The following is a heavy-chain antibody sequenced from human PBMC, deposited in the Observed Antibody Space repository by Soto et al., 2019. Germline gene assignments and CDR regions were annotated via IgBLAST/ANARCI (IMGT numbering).Heavy chain of an antibody. CDR3: ARVGSTVTTLDY. V-gene: IGHV4-34*01. D-gene: IGHD4-17*01. Sequence: QVQLQQWGAGLLKPSETLSLTCAVYGGSFSGYYWSWIRQPPGKGLEWIGEINHSGSTNYNPSLKSRVTISVDTSKNQFSLKLSSVTAADTAVYYCARVGSTVTTLDYWGQGTLATVSS. J-gene: IGHJ4*02. CDR1: GGSFSGYY. CDR2: INHSGST.